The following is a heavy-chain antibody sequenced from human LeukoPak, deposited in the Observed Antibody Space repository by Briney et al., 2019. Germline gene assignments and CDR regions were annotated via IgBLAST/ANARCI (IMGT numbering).Heavy chain of an antibody. CDR1: GGSFSGYY. V-gene: IGHV4-34*01. CDR3: ARTCYYDSSGYYLIDY. CDR2: INHSGST. Sequence: PSETLSLTCAVYGGSFSGYYWSWIRQPPGKGLEWIGEINHSGSTNYNPSLKSRVTISVDTSKNQFSLKLSSVTAADTAVYYCARTCYYDSSGYYLIDYWGQGTLVTVSS. D-gene: IGHD3-22*01. J-gene: IGHJ4*02.